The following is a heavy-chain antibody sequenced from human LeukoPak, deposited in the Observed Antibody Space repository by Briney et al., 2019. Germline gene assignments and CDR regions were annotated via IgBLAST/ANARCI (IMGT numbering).Heavy chain of an antibody. V-gene: IGHV4-61*02. CDR2: IYTSGST. J-gene: IGHJ3*02. CDR1: GGSISSGSYY. CDR3: ARSVRGAFDI. Sequence: PSQTLSLTCTVSGGSISSGSYYWSWIRQPAGKGLEWIGRIYTSGSTNYNPSLKSRVTISVDTSKNQFSLKLSSVTAADTAVYYCARSVRGAFDIWGQGTMVTVSS.